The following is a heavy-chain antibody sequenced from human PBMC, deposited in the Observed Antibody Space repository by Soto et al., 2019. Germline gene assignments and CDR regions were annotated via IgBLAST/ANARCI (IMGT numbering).Heavy chain of an antibody. CDR2: MNPNSGNT. CDR3: ARVPDQWLVGWWFDS. J-gene: IGHJ5*01. V-gene: IGHV1-8*01. Sequence: QVQLVQSGAEVKKPGASVKVSCKASGYTFTSYDINWVRQATGQGLEWMGWMNPNSGNTGYAQKFQGRVTMTRNPSISTAYMELSSLTSEDTAVYYCARVPDQWLVGWWFDSWGQGTLVTVSS. D-gene: IGHD6-19*01. CDR1: GYTFTSYD.